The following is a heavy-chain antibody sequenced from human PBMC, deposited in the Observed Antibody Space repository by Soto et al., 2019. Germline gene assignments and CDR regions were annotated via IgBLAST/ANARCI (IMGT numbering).Heavy chain of an antibody. CDR3: STLSCDFCSGLTFYYYAMDV. D-gene: IGHD3-3*01. J-gene: IGHJ6*02. Sequence: EVQLVASGGGLVKPGGSLRLSCAASGFTFSDAWMSWVRQAPGKGLEWVGRIKSQTDYGTTDYAAPVKGRFTISRDDSTNTLYLQMNSLKTEDTAVYYCSTLSCDFCSGLTFYYYAMDVWGQGTTVTVS. CDR2: IKSQTDYGTT. CDR1: GFTFSDAW. V-gene: IGHV3-15*01.